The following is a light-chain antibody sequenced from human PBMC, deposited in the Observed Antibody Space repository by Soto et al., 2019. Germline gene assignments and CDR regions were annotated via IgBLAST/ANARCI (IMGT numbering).Light chain of an antibody. CDR3: LSFDSSLSVV. V-gene: IGLV1-40*01. Sequence: QAVVPQPPSVSGAPGQRVTISCTGSSSNIGAGYDVHWYQQLPGRAPKLLIYGNTNRPSGVPDRFSGSKSGTSASLAITGLQAEDEADYYCLSFDSSLSVVFGGGTKLNVL. CDR2: GNT. J-gene: IGLJ2*01. CDR1: SSNIGAGYD.